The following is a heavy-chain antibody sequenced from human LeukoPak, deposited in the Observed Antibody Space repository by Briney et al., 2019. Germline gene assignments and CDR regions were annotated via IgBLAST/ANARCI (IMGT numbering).Heavy chain of an antibody. CDR3: AKVPRYYYYMDV. Sequence: GGSLRLSCAVSGFTFSNYGMHWVRQAPGKGLEWVAFIRYDGSNEYYADSVKGRFTISRDNSKNTLYLQMNSLRAEDTAVYYCAKVPRYYYYMDVWGKGTTVTVSS. J-gene: IGHJ6*03. CDR1: GFTFSNYG. CDR2: IRYDGSNE. V-gene: IGHV3-30*02.